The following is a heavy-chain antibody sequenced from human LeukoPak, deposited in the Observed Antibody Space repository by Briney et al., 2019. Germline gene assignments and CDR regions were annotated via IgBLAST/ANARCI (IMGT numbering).Heavy chain of an antibody. CDR1: GGSISSSSYY. CDR3: ARVLDGWELFDY. J-gene: IGHJ4*02. V-gene: IGHV4-39*01. D-gene: IGHD1-7*01. Sequence: SETLSLTCTVSGGSISSSSYYWGWIRQPPGKGLEWIGSIYYSGSTYYNPSLKSRVTISVDTSKNQFSLKLSSVTAADTAVYYCARVLDGWELFDYWGQGTLVTVSS. CDR2: IYYSGST.